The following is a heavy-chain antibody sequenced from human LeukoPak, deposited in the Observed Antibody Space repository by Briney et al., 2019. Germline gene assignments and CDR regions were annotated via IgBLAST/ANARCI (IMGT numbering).Heavy chain of an antibody. CDR1: GGSFSGYY. CDR2: INHSGST. D-gene: IGHD3-3*01. CDR3: ARGLYYDSWSGSGLDY. J-gene: IGHJ4*02. Sequence: SETLSLTCAVYGGSFSGYYWSWIRQPPGEGLEWIGEINHSGSTNYNPSLKSRVTISVDTSKNQFSLKLSSVTAADTAVYYCARGLYYDSWSGSGLDYWGQGTLVTVSS. V-gene: IGHV4-34*01.